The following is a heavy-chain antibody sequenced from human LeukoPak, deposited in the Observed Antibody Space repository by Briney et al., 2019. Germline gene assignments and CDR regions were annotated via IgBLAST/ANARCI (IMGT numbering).Heavy chain of an antibody. CDR2: INPSGGSK. D-gene: IGHD5-12*01. CDR1: GYTFTSYY. J-gene: IGHJ4*02. Sequence: ASVKVSCKASGYTFTSYYMHWVRQAPGQGLEWMGIINPSGGSKSYAQKFQGRVTMTRDTSTSTVYMELSSLRSEDTAVYYCARRSSGYDLDYWGQGTLVTVSS. CDR3: ARRSSGYDLDY. V-gene: IGHV1-46*01.